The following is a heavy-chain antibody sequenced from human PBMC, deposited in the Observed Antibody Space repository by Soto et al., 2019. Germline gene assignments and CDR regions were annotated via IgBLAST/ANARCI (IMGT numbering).Heavy chain of an antibody. Sequence: PGGSLRLSCAASGFTFSSYGMHWVRQAPGKGLEWVAVIWYDGSNKYYADSVKGRFTISRDNSKNTLYLQMNSLRAEDTAVHYCARDLLQLERSFDWFDPWGQGTLVTVSS. CDR2: IWYDGSNK. J-gene: IGHJ5*02. CDR1: GFTFSSYG. D-gene: IGHD1-1*01. CDR3: ARDLLQLERSFDWFDP. V-gene: IGHV3-33*01.